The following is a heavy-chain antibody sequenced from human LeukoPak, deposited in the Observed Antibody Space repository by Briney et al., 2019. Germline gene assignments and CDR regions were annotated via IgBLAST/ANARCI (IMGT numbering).Heavy chain of an antibody. CDR1: GFTFSSYG. Sequence: QSGGSLGLSCAASGFTFSSYGMHWVRQAPGKGLEWVAVISYDGSNKYYADSVKGRFTISRDNSKNTLYLQLNSLRVEDTAVYYCARGSPLTGLSTDAFDVWGQGTMVTVSS. CDR2: ISYDGSNK. J-gene: IGHJ3*01. V-gene: IGHV3-30*03. D-gene: IGHD3-9*01. CDR3: ARGSPLTGLSTDAFDV.